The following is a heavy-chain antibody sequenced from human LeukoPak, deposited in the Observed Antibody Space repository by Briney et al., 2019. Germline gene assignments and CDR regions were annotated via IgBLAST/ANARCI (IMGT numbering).Heavy chain of an antibody. Sequence: VGSLSLSCGAPDSNIGTYAVTWVGQVPGKGLERVSGMSGDSRSTYYARSVKGRFTISRDTSKNTFYLKMNSLGADDTALYYCAKDRISGQGGAARILDYWGQGILVTVSS. V-gene: IGHV3-23*01. CDR2: MSGDSRST. CDR3: AKDRISGQGGAARILDY. J-gene: IGHJ4*02. D-gene: IGHD6-6*01. CDR1: DSNIGTYA.